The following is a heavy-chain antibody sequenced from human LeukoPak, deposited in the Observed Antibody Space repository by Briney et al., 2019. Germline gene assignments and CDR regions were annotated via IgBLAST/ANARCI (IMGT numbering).Heavy chain of an antibody. CDR1: GFTFSIYA. D-gene: IGHD4-17*01. V-gene: IGHV3-23*01. Sequence: AGGSLRLSCAGSGFTFSIYAMGWVRQTPGKGLEWVSSMSGSGTYTYYTDSVKGRFTISRDYSKNMLYLQMDNLRAEDTAVYYCAKAPGERGLGYFDDWGQGTLVTVSS. J-gene: IGHJ4*02. CDR3: AKAPGERGLGYFDD. CDR2: MSGSGTYT.